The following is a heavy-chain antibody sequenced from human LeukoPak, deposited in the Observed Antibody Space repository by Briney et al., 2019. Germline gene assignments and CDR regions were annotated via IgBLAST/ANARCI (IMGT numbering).Heavy chain of an antibody. CDR3: ARGPYYDFWSGYSIYYFDY. CDR1: GGSISSSSYY. Sequence: PSETLSLTCAVSGGSISSSSYYWGWIRQPPGKGLEWIGSIYYSGSTYYNPSLKSRVTISVDTSKNQFSLKLSSVTAADTAVYYCARGPYYDFWSGYSIYYFDYWGQGTLVTVSS. D-gene: IGHD3-3*01. J-gene: IGHJ4*02. CDR2: IYYSGST. V-gene: IGHV4-39*07.